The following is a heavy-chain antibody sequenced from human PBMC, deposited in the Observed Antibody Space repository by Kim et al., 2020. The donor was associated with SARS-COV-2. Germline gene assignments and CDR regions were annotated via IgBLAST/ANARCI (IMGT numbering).Heavy chain of an antibody. D-gene: IGHD2-2*01. CDR3: ARGGGIVVVPAAIFDY. J-gene: IGHJ4*02. Sequence: ASVKVSCKASGYTFTSYYMHWVLQAPGQGLEWMGIINPSGGSTSYAQKFQGRVTMTRDTSTSTVYMELSSLRSEDTAVYYCARGGGIVVVPAAIFDYWGQGTLVTVSS. CDR2: INPSGGST. V-gene: IGHV1-46*01. CDR1: GYTFTSYY.